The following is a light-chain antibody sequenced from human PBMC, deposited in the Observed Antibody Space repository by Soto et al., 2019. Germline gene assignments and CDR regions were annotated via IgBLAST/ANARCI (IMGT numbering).Light chain of an antibody. V-gene: IGLV2-8*01. Sequence: QSALTQPPPASGSPGQSVTISCTGTSTDVGAYNYVSWYQQHPGKAPKLMIYEVTKRPSGVPDRFSGSKSGNTASLTVSGLQTEDEADYYCGSHAGNSNLVFGGGTKLTVL. CDR1: STDVGAYNY. CDR2: EVT. J-gene: IGLJ3*02. CDR3: GSHAGNSNLV.